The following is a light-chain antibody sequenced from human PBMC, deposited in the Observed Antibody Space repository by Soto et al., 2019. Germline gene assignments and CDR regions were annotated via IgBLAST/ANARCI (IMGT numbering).Light chain of an antibody. J-gene: IGLJ2*01. CDR3: GSYTISSTLV. CDR2: DVS. Sequence: QFALTQPASVCGSPGQSITISCPGTSSYVGGYNYVSWYQQHPGKAPKLMIYDVSNRPSGVSNRFSGSKSGNTASLTISGLQAVVEADYYCGSYTISSTLVFGGGTMVTVL. V-gene: IGLV2-14*01. CDR1: SSYVGGYNY.